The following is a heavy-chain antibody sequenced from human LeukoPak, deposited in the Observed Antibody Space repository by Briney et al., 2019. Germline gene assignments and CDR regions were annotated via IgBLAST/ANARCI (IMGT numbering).Heavy chain of an antibody. Sequence: GASVKVSCKASGYTFTGYYMHWVRQAPGQGLEWMGWINPNSGGTNYAQKFQGRVTMTRDTSISTAYMELSRLRSDDTAVYYCAREPSNWGSTIDDWGQGTLVTVSS. J-gene: IGHJ4*02. CDR2: INPNSGGT. D-gene: IGHD7-27*01. CDR1: GYTFTGYY. CDR3: AREPSNWGSTIDD. V-gene: IGHV1-2*02.